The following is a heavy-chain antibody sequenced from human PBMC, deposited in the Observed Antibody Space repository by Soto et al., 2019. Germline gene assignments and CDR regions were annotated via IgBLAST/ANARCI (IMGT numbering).Heavy chain of an antibody. V-gene: IGHV3-30-3*01. CDR2: ISYDGSNK. CDR3: ASGYSSSSAAFDY. D-gene: IGHD6-13*01. Sequence: QVQLVESGGGVVQPGRSLRLSCAASGFTFSSYAMHWVRQAPGKGLEWVAIISYDGSNKYYADSMKGRFTISRDNSKNTLYLKMNSLRAEDTAVYYCASGYSSSSAAFDYWGQGTLVTVSS. J-gene: IGHJ4*02. CDR1: GFTFSSYA.